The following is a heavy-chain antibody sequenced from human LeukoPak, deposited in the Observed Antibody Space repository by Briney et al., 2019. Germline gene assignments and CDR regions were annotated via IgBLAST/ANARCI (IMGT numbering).Heavy chain of an antibody. V-gene: IGHV3-30*04. CDR1: GFTFSNYI. CDR3: ARFGGGGFRPADS. J-gene: IGHJ4*02. D-gene: IGHD6-19*01. Sequence: GGSLRLSCAASGFTFSNYIMHCVRQVPGKGLDWVAVILVDGRYQSYADSVKGRFTISRDNSKNTLFLQMNSLRREDTALYYCARFGGGGFRPADSWGQGTLVTVAS. CDR2: ILVDGRYQ.